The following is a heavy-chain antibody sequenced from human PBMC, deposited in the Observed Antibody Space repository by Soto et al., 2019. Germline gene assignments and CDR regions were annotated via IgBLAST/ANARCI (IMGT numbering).Heavy chain of an antibody. CDR1: GFTFSSYW. D-gene: IGHD2-15*01. CDR3: ARDKVVAAFWFDP. V-gene: IGHV3-7*01. CDR2: IKQDGSEK. J-gene: IGHJ5*02. Sequence: PGGSLRLSCAASGFTFSSYWMSWVRQAPGKGLEWVANIKQDGSEKYYVDSVKGRFTISRDNAKNSLYLQMNSLRAEDTAVYYCARDKVVAAFWFDPWGQGTLVTVSS.